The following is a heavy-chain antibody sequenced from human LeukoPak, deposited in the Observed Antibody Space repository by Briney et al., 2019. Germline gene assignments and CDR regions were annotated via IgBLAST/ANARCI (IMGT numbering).Heavy chain of an antibody. D-gene: IGHD4-11*01. CDR1: NGSFSGYY. J-gene: IGHJ4*02. CDR2: MNHSGRT. Sequence: SETLSLTCAVYNGSFSGYYWSWIRQPPGKGLVWIGEMNHSGRTNYNPSLKSRVTISVDTSKNQFSLKLSSVTAADTAVYYCARARLHRVYYFDYWGQGTLVIVSS. V-gene: IGHV4-34*01. CDR3: ARARLHRVYYFDY.